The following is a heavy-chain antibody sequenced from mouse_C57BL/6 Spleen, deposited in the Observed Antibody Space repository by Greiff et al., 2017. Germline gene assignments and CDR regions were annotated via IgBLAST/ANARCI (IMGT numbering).Heavy chain of an antibody. J-gene: IGHJ4*01. CDR3: ARSYYYGSSLYAMDY. CDR1: GFSLTSYG. CDR2: IWSDGST. Sequence: VKLVESGPGLVAPSQSLSITCTVSGFSLTSYGVHWVRQPPGKGLEWLVVIWSDGSTTYNSALKSRLSISKDNSKSQVFLKMNSLQTDDTAMYYCARSYYYGSSLYAMDYWGQGTSVTVSS. V-gene: IGHV2-6*03. D-gene: IGHD1-1*01.